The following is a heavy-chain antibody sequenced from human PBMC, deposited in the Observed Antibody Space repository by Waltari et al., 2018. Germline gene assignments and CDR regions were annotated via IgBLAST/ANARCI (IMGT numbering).Heavy chain of an antibody. V-gene: IGHV3-33*08. J-gene: IGHJ6*02. D-gene: IGHD6-6*01. CDR3: ARDRSSSLSYYYYYGMDV. CDR1: ESPSITIA. CDR2: RWYEGSNK. Sequence: QVQLLESGGGVVQPGSPLNFPGQAPESPSITIAIHGVPKAQGKGLGGVEVRWYEGSNKYYADSVKGRLTISRDNSKNTLYLQMNSLRAEDTAVYYCARDRSSSLSYYYYYGMDVWGQGTTVTVSS.